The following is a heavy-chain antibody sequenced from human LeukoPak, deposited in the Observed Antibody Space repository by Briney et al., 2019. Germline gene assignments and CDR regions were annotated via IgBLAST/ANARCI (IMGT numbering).Heavy chain of an antibody. J-gene: IGHJ4*02. CDR3: ARGEYSSSWYPQIDY. V-gene: IGHV3-48*01. Sequence: GGSLRLSCAASGFTFSRYSMNWVRQAPGKGVEWVSYISSRSITIYSADSVKGRFTISRDNAKNSLYLQMNSLRAEDTAVCYCARGEYSSSWYPQIDYWGQGTLVTVSS. CDR2: ISSRSITI. CDR1: GFTFSRYS. D-gene: IGHD6-13*01.